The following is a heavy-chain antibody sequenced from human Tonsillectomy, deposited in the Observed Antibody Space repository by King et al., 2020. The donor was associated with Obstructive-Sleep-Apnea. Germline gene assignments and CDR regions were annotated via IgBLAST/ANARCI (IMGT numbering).Heavy chain of an antibody. CDR3: ARGTGYSSGWYEIGGY. CDR1: GYTFTRYC. Sequence: VQLVESGAEVKKPGAAVKVSCKASGYTFTRYCRHWVRQAPGQGLEWMGIINPSGGSTSYEQKFQGRVTMTRDTSTSTVDMELSSLTSEDTAVYYCARGTGYSSGWYEIGGYWGQGTLVTVSS. D-gene: IGHD6-19*01. CDR2: INPSGGST. J-gene: IGHJ4*02. V-gene: IGHV1-46*01.